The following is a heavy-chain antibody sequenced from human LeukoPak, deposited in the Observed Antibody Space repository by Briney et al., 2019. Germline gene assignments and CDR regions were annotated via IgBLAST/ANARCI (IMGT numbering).Heavy chain of an antibody. CDR2: IIQDGSQK. J-gene: IGHJ3*01. CDR3: ARIGSETYHDAFDL. V-gene: IGHV3-7*03. D-gene: IGHD3-10*01. Sequence: GGSLRLSCAASGFTFRNYCLGWVRQAPGKGLEWVANIIQDGSQKYRVDSVKGRLSISRDNAKNSLYLQMNSLGAEDTAMYYCARIGSETYHDAFDLWGQGTMVTVFS. CDR1: GFTFRNYC.